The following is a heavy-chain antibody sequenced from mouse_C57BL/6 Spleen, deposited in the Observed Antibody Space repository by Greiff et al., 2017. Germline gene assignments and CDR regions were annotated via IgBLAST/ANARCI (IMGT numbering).Heavy chain of an antibody. V-gene: IGHV1-19*01. D-gene: IGHD1-1*01. CDR1: GYTFTDYY. Sequence: EVQGVESGPVLVKPGASVKMSCKASGYTFTDYYMNWVKQSHGKSLEWIGVINPYNGGTSYNQKFKGKATLTVDKSSSTAYMELNSLTSEDSAVYYCASDDYGSNWFAYWGQGTLVTVSA. CDR2: INPYNGGT. J-gene: IGHJ3*01. CDR3: ASDDYGSNWFAY.